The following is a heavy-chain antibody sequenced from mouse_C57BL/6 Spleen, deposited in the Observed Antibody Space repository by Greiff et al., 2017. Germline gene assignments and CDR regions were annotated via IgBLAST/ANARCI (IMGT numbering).Heavy chain of an antibody. J-gene: IGHJ3*01. CDR3: ARNPLDSSYWFAY. CDR1: GFSLTSYG. D-gene: IGHD1-1*01. Sequence: VKLVESGPGLVQPSQSLSITCTVSGFSLTSYGVHWVRQSPGKGLEWLGVIWSGGSTNDNAAFISRLSISKDNSKSQVFFKMNSLQADDTAIDYCARNPLDSSYWFAYWGQGTLVTVSA. V-gene: IGHV2-2*01. CDR2: IWSGGST.